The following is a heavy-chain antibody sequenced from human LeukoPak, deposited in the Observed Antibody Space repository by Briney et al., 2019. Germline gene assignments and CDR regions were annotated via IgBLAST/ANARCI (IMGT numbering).Heavy chain of an antibody. V-gene: IGHV1-8*02. Sequence: ASVKVSCKASGYTFTSYGISWVRQATGQGLEWMGWMNPNSGNTGYAQKFQGRVTMTRNTSISTAYMELSSLRSEDTAVYYCARTGIAVADRYYYGMDVWGQGTTVTVSS. D-gene: IGHD6-19*01. J-gene: IGHJ6*02. CDR2: MNPNSGNT. CDR3: ARTGIAVADRYYYGMDV. CDR1: GYTFTSYG.